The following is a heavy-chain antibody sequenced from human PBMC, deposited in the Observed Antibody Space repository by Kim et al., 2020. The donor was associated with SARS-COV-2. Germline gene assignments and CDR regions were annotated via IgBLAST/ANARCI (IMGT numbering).Heavy chain of an antibody. D-gene: IGHD2-2*01. CDR1: GGSISSGGYY. CDR2: IYYSGST. Sequence: SETLSLTCTVSGGSISSGGYYWSWIRQHPGKGLEWIGYIYYSGSTYYNPSLKSRVTISVDTSKNQFSLKLSSVTAADTAVYYCARCPPSTNYFYYTMDVWGQGTTVTVSS. J-gene: IGHJ6*02. V-gene: IGHV4-31*03. CDR3: ARCPPSTNYFYYTMDV.